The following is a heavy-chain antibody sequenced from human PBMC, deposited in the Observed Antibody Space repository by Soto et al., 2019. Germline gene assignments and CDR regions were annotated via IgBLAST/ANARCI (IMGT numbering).Heavy chain of an antibody. CDR1: GGSISSSHYY. D-gene: IGHD3-9*01. V-gene: IGHV4-39*01. Sequence: PSETLSLTCTVSGGSISSSHYYWGWIRQPPGKGLEWIGSIYYSGSTYYNPSLKSRVTISVDTSKNQFSLKLSSVTAADTAVYYCARGRLRYFDWVNHQGYRARWYFDYWGQGTLVTVSS. CDR3: ARGRLRYFDWVNHQGYRARWYFDY. J-gene: IGHJ4*02. CDR2: IYYSGST.